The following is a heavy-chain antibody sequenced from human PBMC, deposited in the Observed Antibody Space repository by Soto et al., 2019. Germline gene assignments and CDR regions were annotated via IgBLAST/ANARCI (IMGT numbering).Heavy chain of an antibody. V-gene: IGHV1-69*01. CDR3: ARDLRVPPSYGMDV. J-gene: IGHJ6*02. CDR1: GGTFSSYA. CDR2: IIPIFGTA. Sequence: QVQLVQSGAEVKKPGSSVKVSCKASGGTFSSYAISWVRQAPGQGLEWLGGIIPIFGTANYAQKFQGRVTITADESTSTAYMELSSLSSEDTAVYYCARDLRVPPSYGMDVWGQGTTVTVSS. D-gene: IGHD3-10*01.